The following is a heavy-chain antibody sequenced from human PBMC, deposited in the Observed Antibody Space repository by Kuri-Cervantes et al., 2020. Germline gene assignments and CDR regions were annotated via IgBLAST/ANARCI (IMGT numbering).Heavy chain of an antibody. CDR2: IYHSGST. V-gene: IGHV4-30-2*01. CDR3: ARAYSSYVYGMDV. D-gene: IGHD4-11*01. Sequence: SETLSLTCAVSGGSISSGGYSWSWIRQPPGKGLEWIGYIYHSGSTYYNPSLKSRVTISVDRSKNQFSLKLSSVTAADTAVYYCARAYSSYVYGMDVWGQGTTVTVSS. J-gene: IGHJ6*02. CDR1: GGSISSGGYS.